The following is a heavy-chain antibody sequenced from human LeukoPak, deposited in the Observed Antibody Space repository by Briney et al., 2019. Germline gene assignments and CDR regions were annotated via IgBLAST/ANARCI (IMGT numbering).Heavy chain of an antibody. CDR3: ARGHGGKRSFDY. CDR2: INYSGST. D-gene: IGHD4-23*01. CDR1: GVTIISYY. Sequence: SETLSLTCSVSGVTIISYYWSWIRQPPGKGLEWIGYINYSGSTNYSPSLKSRVTISLDKSKNQFPLKMNSVTAADTAMYYCARGHGGKRSFDYWGQGALVTVSS. V-gene: IGHV4-59*01. J-gene: IGHJ4*02.